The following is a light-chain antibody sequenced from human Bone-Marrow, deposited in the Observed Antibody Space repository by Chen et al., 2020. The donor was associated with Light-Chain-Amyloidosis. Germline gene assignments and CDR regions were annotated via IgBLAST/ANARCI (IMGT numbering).Light chain of an antibody. V-gene: IGKV1-27*01. CDR2: AAS. CDR3: QKYDNVPPT. Sequence: DIQMTQSPSSLSASVGDRVTITCRASQGIYNYLAWYQQKPGKVPKLLIYAASTLQSGVPSRFSGSGSGTDFTLTISSLQPEDGATYYCQKYDNVPPTFGRGTKVEIK. CDR1: QGIYNY. J-gene: IGKJ1*01.